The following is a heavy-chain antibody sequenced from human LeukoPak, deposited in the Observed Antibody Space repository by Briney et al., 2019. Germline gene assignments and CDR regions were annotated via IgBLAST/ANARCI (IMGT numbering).Heavy chain of an antibody. J-gene: IGHJ3*02. D-gene: IGHD4-23*01. Sequence: GGSLRLSCAASGFTFTTYGMHWVRQAPGKGLEWVAVISYDGSNEYYADYVKGRFTISRDNSKNTVYLQMNSLRPEDTAVYYCAKDVATVATLYAFDIWGQGTMVTVSS. CDR2: ISYDGSNE. CDR1: GFTFTTYG. V-gene: IGHV3-30*18. CDR3: AKDVATVATLYAFDI.